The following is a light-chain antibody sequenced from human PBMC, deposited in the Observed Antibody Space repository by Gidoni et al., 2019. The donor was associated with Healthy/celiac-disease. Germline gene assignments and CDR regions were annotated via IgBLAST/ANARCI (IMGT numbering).Light chain of an antibody. CDR3: AAWDDSLSGPV. Sequence: SVLTPPPSASGTPGQRATISCSGSSSNSGSNYVYWYQQLPGTAPKLLIYRNTQRPSGVPDRFSGSKSGTSASLAISGLRSEDEADYYCAAWDDSLSGPVFGGGTKLTVL. J-gene: IGLJ2*01. CDR2: RNT. CDR1: SSNSGSNY. V-gene: IGLV1-47*01.